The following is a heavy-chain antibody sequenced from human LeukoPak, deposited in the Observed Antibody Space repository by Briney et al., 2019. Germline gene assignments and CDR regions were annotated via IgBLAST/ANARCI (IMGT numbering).Heavy chain of an antibody. V-gene: IGHV4-61*01. CDR1: GGSVSSGSYY. CDR2: IYYSGST. D-gene: IGHD3-10*01. Sequence: KTSETLSLTCTVSGGSVSSGSYYWSWIRQPPGKGLEWIGYIYYSGSTNYNPSLKSRVTMSVDTSKNQFSLKLSSVTAADTAVYYCARVSGRQDGPGMDVWGQGTTVTVSS. J-gene: IGHJ6*02. CDR3: ARVSGRQDGPGMDV.